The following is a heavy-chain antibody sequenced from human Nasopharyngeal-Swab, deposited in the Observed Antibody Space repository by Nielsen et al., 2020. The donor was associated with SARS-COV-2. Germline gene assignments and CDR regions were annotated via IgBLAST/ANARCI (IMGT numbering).Heavy chain of an antibody. CDR1: GLNFDNYA. D-gene: IGHD4-23*01. CDR2: ISWNSGNT. Sequence: GGSLRLSCAASGLNFDNYAMHWVRQLPGKGLEWVSAISWNSGNTGYAGSVKGRFTISRDNAKNSVFLQMNSLTPEDTALYYCVKDTDAVVTRALDIWGRGTMVTVSS. V-gene: IGHV3-9*01. J-gene: IGHJ3*02. CDR3: VKDTDAVVTRALDI.